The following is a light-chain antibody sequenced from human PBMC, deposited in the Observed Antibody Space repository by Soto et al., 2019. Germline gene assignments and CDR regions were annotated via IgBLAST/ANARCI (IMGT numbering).Light chain of an antibody. J-gene: IGLJ1*01. CDR3: SSYITISTYV. V-gene: IGLV2-14*01. Sequence: QSALTQPASVSGSPGQSITISSTGTSRDVGGYNYVSWYQQHPGKAPKLMIYDARNRPSGVSNRFSGSKSVNTASLTISGLQAEDEADYYCSSYITISTYVFGTGTKVTVL. CDR1: SRDVGGYNY. CDR2: DAR.